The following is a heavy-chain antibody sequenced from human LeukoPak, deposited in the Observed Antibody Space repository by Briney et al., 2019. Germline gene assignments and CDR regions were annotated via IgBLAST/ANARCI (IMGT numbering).Heavy chain of an antibody. CDR3: ARENLEAFDY. D-gene: IGHD3-3*01. Sequence: SETLSLTCAVYGGSYSGYYWSWIRQPPGKGLEWIGYIYYSGSTNYNPSLKSRVTISVDTSKNQFSLKLSSVTAADTAVYYCARENLEAFDYWGQGTLVTVSS. CDR2: IYYSGST. V-gene: IGHV4-59*01. J-gene: IGHJ4*02. CDR1: GGSYSGYY.